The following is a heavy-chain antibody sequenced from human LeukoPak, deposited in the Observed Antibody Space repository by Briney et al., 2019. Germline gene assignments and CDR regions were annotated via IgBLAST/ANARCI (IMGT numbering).Heavy chain of an antibody. CDR2: IYYSGST. Sequence: SETLSLTCAVSGGSISSYYWSWIRQPSGKGLEWIGYIYYSGSTNYNPSLKSRVTISVDTSKNQFSLKLSSVTAADTAVYYCARAGGSGSYSYFDYWGQGTLVTASS. V-gene: IGHV4-59*01. D-gene: IGHD3-10*01. J-gene: IGHJ4*02. CDR1: GGSISSYY. CDR3: ARAGGSGSYSYFDY.